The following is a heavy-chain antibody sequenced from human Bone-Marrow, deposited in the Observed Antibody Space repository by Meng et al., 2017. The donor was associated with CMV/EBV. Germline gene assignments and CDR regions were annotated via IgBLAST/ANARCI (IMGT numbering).Heavy chain of an antibody. V-gene: IGHV3-33*01. J-gene: IGHJ4*02. D-gene: IGHD3-3*01. CDR1: GFAFSNYG. CDR3: ARSQGKGSGYPFDY. CDR2: IWYDGTNK. Sequence: GGFLRLPCAASGFAFSNYGMHWVRQAPGKGLEWMAVIWYDGTNKYHVDSVKGRFTISRDNSRNTLYLQMNSLRAEDTAVYYCARSQGKGSGYPFDYWGQGTLVTVSS.